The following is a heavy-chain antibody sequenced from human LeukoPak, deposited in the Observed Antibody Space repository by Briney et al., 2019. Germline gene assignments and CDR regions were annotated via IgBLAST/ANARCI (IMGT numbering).Heavy chain of an antibody. CDR2: ISSNGGST. CDR1: GFTFSSYA. Sequence: PGGSLRLSCAASGFTFSSYAMHWVRQAPGKGLEYVSAISSNGGSTYYANSVKGRFTISRDNSKNTLYLQMGSLRAEDMAVYYCARGRFGEFISQGDYWGQGTLVTVSS. J-gene: IGHJ4*02. CDR3: ARGRFGEFISQGDY. D-gene: IGHD3-10*01. V-gene: IGHV3-64*01.